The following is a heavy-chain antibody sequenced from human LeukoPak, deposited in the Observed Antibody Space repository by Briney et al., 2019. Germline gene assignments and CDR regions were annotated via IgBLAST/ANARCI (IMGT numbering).Heavy chain of an antibody. CDR2: IYGSGST. CDR1: GDSLSSHY. J-gene: IGHJ4*02. D-gene: IGHD6-19*01. Sequence: SETLSLTCTVSGDSLSSHYWSWIRQPPGKGLEWIGYIYGSGSTHYDPSLRSRVTISEDTPKNQFSLKLTSVTAADTAVYYCARNVGWYSHDSWGQGTLVTVSS. CDR3: ARNVGWYSHDS. V-gene: IGHV4-59*08.